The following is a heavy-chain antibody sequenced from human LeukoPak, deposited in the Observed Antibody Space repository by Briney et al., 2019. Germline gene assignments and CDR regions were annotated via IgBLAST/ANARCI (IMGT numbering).Heavy chain of an antibody. V-gene: IGHV3-73*01. CDR2: IRSKANSYAT. CDR1: GFTFSGSA. CDR3: TRPDGYNPFDY. Sequence: PGGSLKLSXAASGFTFSGSAMHWVSQPSGKGLEWVGRIRSKANSYATAYAASVKGRFTISRDDSKNTAYLQTNSLKTEDTAVYYCTRPDGYNPFDYWGQGTLVTVSS. J-gene: IGHJ4*02. D-gene: IGHD5-24*01.